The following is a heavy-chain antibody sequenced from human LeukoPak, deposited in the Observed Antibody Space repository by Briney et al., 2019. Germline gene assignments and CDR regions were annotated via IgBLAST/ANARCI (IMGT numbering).Heavy chain of an antibody. D-gene: IGHD4/OR15-4a*01. CDR3: ARDHLPAGAPGYYMDV. V-gene: IGHV4-59*02. CDR2: IYNSGIT. CDR1: VGSASIHF. J-gene: IGHJ6*03. Sequence: PSDTLSPTSTLSVGSASIHFWAWIRQPPGKELGGWGYIYNSGITNYNPSLKSRVTMSVDTSKNQFSLMLRSVTAADTAVYYCARDHLPAGAPGYYMDVWGKGTTVTVSS.